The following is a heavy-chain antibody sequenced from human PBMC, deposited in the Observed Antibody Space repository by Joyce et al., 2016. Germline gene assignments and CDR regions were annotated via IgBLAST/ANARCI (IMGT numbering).Heavy chain of an antibody. V-gene: IGHV3-7*01. CDR3: ARDLAESTYVSSPFDY. D-gene: IGHD6-6*01. Sequence: EVQLVESGGALVQPGGSLTLSCAASEFTFSNYWMSWVRQAPGKGLEWVANIKQDGSERYYLDSVKGRITISRDNAKNALFLKMNSLRAEDTAVYYCARDLAESTYVSSPFDYWGQGTLVTVSS. CDR1: EFTFSNYW. CDR2: IKQDGSER. J-gene: IGHJ4*02.